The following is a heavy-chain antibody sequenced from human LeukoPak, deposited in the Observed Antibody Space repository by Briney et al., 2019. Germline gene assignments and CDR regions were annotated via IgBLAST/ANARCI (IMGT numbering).Heavy chain of an antibody. J-gene: IGHJ2*01. CDR2: ISYDGSNK. D-gene: IGHD5-18*01. CDR3: ARARVDIAMFTWLNWYFDL. V-gene: IGHV3-30-3*01. CDR1: GFTFSNYA. Sequence: GGSLRPSCAASGFTFSNYAIHWVRQAPGKGLEWVAVISYDGSNKYYADSVKGRFTISRDNSKNALYLQMNSLRAEDTAVYYCARARVDIAMFTWLNWYFDLWGRGTLVTVSS.